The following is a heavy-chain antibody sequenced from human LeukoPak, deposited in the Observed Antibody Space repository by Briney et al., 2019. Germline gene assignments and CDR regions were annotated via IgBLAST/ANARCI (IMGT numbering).Heavy chain of an antibody. J-gene: IGHJ4*02. D-gene: IGHD1-26*01. Sequence: GGSLRLSCAASGFTFSSYSMNWVRQAPGKGLEWVSSISSSSSYIYYADSVKGRFTISRDNAKNSLYLQMNSLRAEDTAVYYCARDRGGRPRGATDYWGQGTLVTVSS. CDR3: ARDRGGRPRGATDY. CDR2: ISSSSSYI. CDR1: GFTFSSYS. V-gene: IGHV3-21*01.